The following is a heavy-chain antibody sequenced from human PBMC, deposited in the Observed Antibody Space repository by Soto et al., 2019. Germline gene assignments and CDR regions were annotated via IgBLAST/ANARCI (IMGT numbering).Heavy chain of an antibody. CDR1: GFNFKAYG. CDR3: AVGGGDLSLTPFDY. CDR2: ISTDGTNQ. Sequence: QVHLVESGGGVVQPGRSLRLSCVASGFNFKAYGMHWVRQAPGKGLEWVAVISTDGTNQHHADSVKGRFTISRDNFKNTLYLQMNSIRPEETAVYFFAVGGGDLSLTPFDYWGQGTLVTVSS. J-gene: IGHJ4*02. V-gene: IGHV3-30-3*01. D-gene: IGHD3-16*02.